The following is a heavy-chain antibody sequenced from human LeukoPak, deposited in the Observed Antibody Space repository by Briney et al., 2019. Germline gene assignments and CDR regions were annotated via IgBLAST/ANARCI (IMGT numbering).Heavy chain of an antibody. D-gene: IGHD1-26*01. CDR3: AKVLRRDLIVGAPDY. V-gene: IGHV3-23*01. J-gene: IGHJ4*02. CDR2: ISVSGGST. CDR1: EFTFSSHA. Sequence: GGSLRLSCAASEFTFSSHAMIWVRQAPGKGLEWVSSISVSGGSTYYADSVKGRFTISRDNSKNTLYLQMNSLRAEDTAVYYCAKVLRRDLIVGAPDYWGQGTLVTVSS.